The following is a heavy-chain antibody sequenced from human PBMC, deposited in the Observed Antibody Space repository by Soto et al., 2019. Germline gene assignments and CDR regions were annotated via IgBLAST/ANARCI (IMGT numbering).Heavy chain of an antibody. Sequence: ASVKVSCKASGYTFTSYDINWVRQATGQGLEWMGWMNPNSGNTGYAQKFQGRVTMTRNTSISTAYMELSSLRSEDTAVYYCASITDYYGSGNFEYWGQGTLVTVSS. J-gene: IGHJ4*02. V-gene: IGHV1-8*01. D-gene: IGHD3-10*01. CDR2: MNPNSGNT. CDR1: GYTFTSYD. CDR3: ASITDYYGSGNFEY.